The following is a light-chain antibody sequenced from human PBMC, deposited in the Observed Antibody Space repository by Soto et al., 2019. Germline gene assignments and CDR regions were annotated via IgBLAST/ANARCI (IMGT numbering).Light chain of an antibody. CDR2: GAS. Sequence: EIVMTQSPATLSVSPGERATLSCRASQSVNSNLVWYQQKPGQAPRLLIYGASNRATGIPDRFSGSGSGTDFTLTISRLEPEDFAVYYCQQYGSSPPWTFGQGTKVDIK. CDR3: QQYGSSPPWT. J-gene: IGKJ1*01. CDR1: QSVNSN. V-gene: IGKV3-20*01.